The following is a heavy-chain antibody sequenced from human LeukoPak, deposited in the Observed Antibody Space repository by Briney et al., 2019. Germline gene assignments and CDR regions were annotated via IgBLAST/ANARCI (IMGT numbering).Heavy chain of an antibody. J-gene: IGHJ6*02. D-gene: IGHD1-26*01. V-gene: IGHV4-59*01. CDR2: IYYSGST. CDR1: GDSLSTYY. CDR3: ARDDSGSYHQLGV. Sequence: PSETLSLTCTVSGDSLSTYYWSWIRQPPGKGLEWIGYIYYSGSTNYNPSLKSRVTISVDTSKNQFSLKLISVTAADTAVYYCARDDSGSYHQLGVWGQGTTVTVSS.